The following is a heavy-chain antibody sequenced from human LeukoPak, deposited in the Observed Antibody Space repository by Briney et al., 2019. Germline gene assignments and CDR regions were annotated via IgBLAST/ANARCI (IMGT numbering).Heavy chain of an antibody. D-gene: IGHD6-6*01. V-gene: IGHV3-48*01. CDR3: ARDLPEYSSASGAFDI. Sequence: GGSLRLSCAASGFTFSSYSMNWVRQAPGKGLEWVSYISSSSSTIYYADSVKGRFTISRDNAKNSLYLQMNSLRAEDTAVYYCARDLPEYSSASGAFDIWGQGTMVTVSS. CDR2: ISSSSSTI. J-gene: IGHJ3*02. CDR1: GFTFSSYS.